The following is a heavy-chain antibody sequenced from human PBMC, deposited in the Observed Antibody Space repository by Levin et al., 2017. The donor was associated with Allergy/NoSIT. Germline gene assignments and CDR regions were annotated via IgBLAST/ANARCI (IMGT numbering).Heavy chain of an antibody. Sequence: SETLSLTCTVSGGSISSSSYYWGWIRQPPGKGLEWIGSIYYSGSTYYNPSLKSRVTISVDTYKNQFSLKLSSVTAADTAVYYCARRRYDYVWGSYPPDYWGQGTLVTVSS. D-gene: IGHD3-16*02. V-gene: IGHV4-39*01. CDR2: IYYSGST. CDR1: GGSISSSSYY. CDR3: ARRRYDYVWGSYPPDY. J-gene: IGHJ4*02.